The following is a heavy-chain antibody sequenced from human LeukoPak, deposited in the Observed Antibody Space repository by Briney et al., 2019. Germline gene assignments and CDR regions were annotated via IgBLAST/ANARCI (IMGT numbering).Heavy chain of an antibody. V-gene: IGHV4-34*01. CDR1: GGSFSGYY. Sequence: SETLSLTCAVYGGSFSGYYWSWIRQPPGKGLEWMGEINHSGSTNYNPSLKSRVTISVDTSKNQFSLKLSSVTAADTAVYYCARFPRRPGTSLDYWGQGTLVTVSS. CDR3: ARFPRRPGTSLDY. CDR2: INHSGST. J-gene: IGHJ4*02.